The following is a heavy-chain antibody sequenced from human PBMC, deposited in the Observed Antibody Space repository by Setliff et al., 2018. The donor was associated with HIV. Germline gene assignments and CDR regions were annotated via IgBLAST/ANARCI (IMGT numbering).Heavy chain of an antibody. Sequence: SETLSLTCTVSGGSIGVDCWSWIRQPPGKGLEWIGYIYSNGITRYNPSLKSRVTIRVDTSRSQFSMKLDSVTAADTAVYYCARLQGGYGSGTFWFDSWGQGSLVTVS. J-gene: IGHJ5*01. CDR1: GGSIGVDC. CDR3: ARLQGGYGSGTFWFDS. D-gene: IGHD3-10*01. CDR2: IYSNGIT. V-gene: IGHV4-4*09.